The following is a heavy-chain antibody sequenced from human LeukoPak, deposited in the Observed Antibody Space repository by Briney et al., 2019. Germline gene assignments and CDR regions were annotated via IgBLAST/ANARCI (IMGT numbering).Heavy chain of an antibody. CDR1: GGSVSSGAYS. J-gene: IGHJ4*02. V-gene: IGHV4-34*01. CDR2: INHSGST. D-gene: IGHD3-3*01. Sequence: SETLSLTCAVSGGSVSSGAYSWSWIRQPPGKGLEWIGEINHSGSTNYNPSLKSRVTISVDTSKNQFSQKLSSVTAADTAVYYCVSFWSGYLDNWGQGTLVTVSS. CDR3: VSFWSGYLDN.